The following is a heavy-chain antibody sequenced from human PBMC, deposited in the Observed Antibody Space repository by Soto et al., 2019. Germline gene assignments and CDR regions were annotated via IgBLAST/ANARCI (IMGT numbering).Heavy chain of an antibody. CDR2: ISYDGSNK. V-gene: IGHV3-30*18. CDR3: AKDQRAYCGGDCPLL. Sequence: GGSLRLSCAASGFTFSSYGMHWVRQAPGKGLEWVAVISYDGSNKYYADSVKGRFTISRDNSKNTLYLQMNSLRAEDTAVYYCAKDQRAYCGGDCPLLWGQGTLVTVSS. CDR1: GFTFSSYG. D-gene: IGHD2-21*02. J-gene: IGHJ4*02.